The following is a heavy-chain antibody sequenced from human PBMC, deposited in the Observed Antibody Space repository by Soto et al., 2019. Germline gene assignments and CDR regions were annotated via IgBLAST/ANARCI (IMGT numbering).Heavy chain of an antibody. CDR1: GFTFSSYA. CDR3: ASLPYSSSLDY. D-gene: IGHD6-13*01. J-gene: IGHJ4*02. V-gene: IGHV3-30-3*01. CDR2: ISYDGSNK. Sequence: QPGGSLRLSCAASGFTFSSYAMHWVRQAPGKGLEWVAVISYDGSNKYYADSVKGRFTISRDNSKNTLYLQMNSLRAEDTAVYYCASLPYSSSLDYWGQGTLVTVSS.